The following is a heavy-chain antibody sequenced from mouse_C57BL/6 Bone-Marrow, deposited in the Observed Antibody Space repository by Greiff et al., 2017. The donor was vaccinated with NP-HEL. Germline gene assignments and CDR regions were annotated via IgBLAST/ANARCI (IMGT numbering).Heavy chain of an antibody. D-gene: IGHD2-4*01. CDR2: INPSTGGT. J-gene: IGHJ2*01. CDR3: ARFLYDYVFDY. CDR1: GYSFTGYY. Sequence: EVQLQQSGPELVKPGASVKISCKASGYSFTGYYMNWVKQSPEKSLEWIGEINPSTGGTTYNQKFKAKATLTVDKSSSTAYMQLKSLTSEDSAVYYCARFLYDYVFDYWGQGTTLTVSS. V-gene: IGHV1-42*01.